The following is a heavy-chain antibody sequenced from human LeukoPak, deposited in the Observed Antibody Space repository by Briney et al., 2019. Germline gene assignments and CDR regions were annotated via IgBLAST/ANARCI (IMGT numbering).Heavy chain of an antibody. D-gene: IGHD2-15*01. J-gene: IGHJ4*02. Sequence: GGSLRLSCAASGFTFSSYGMHWVRQAPGKGLEWVAVISYDGRNKYYADSVKGRFTISRDNSKNTLYLQMNSVRAEDTAVYYCARENCSGGSCYSDYWGQGTLVTVSS. CDR2: ISYDGRNK. V-gene: IGHV3-30*03. CDR3: ARENCSGGSCYSDY. CDR1: GFTFSSYG.